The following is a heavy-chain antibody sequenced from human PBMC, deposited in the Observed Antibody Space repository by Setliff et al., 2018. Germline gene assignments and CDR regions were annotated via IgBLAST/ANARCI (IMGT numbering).Heavy chain of an antibody. J-gene: IGHJ4*02. V-gene: IGHV3-7*01. Sequence: GGSLRLSCAASGFTVSSYWMSWVRQAPGKGLEWVANIKQDGSEKYYVDSVKGRFTISRDNAKNSLYLQMNSLRAEDTAAYYCTRDEALGTTPNYFNLWGQGTQVTVSS. CDR1: GFTVSSYW. CDR2: IKQDGSEK. CDR3: TRDEALGTTPNYFNL. D-gene: IGHD1-26*01.